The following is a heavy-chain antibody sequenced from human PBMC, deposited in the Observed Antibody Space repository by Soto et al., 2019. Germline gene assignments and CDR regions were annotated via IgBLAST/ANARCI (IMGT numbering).Heavy chain of an antibody. Sequence: ASVKVSCKSSGYTFTSYAMHWVRQAPGQRLEWMGWINAGNGNTKYSQKFQGRVTITRDTSASTAYMELSSLRSEDTAVYYCARVPLFSSYYDSSGYYCFEYWGQGTLVNVSS. D-gene: IGHD3-22*01. J-gene: IGHJ4*02. CDR2: INAGNGNT. CDR1: GYTFTSYA. CDR3: ARVPLFSSYYDSSGYYCFEY. V-gene: IGHV1-3*01.